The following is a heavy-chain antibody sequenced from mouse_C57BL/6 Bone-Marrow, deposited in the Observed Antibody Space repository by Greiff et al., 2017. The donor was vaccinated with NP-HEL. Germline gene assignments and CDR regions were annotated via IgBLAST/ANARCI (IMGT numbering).Heavy chain of an antibody. Sequence: EVMLVESGGGLVQPKGSLKLSCAASGFSFNTYAMNWVRQAPGKGLEWVARIRSKSNNYATYYADSVKDRFTISRDDSESMLYLQMNNLKTEDTAMYYCVRFITTNAMDYWGQGTSVTVSS. J-gene: IGHJ4*01. CDR2: IRSKSNNYAT. CDR1: GFSFNTYA. D-gene: IGHD1-1*01. V-gene: IGHV10-1*01. CDR3: VRFITTNAMDY.